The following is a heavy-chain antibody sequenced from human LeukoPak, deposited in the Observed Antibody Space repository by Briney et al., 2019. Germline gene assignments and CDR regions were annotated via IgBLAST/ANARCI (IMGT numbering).Heavy chain of an antibody. D-gene: IGHD1-26*01. J-gene: IGHJ3*02. CDR2: IRYDGTDQ. CDR1: GLSFGGYG. V-gene: IGHV3-30*02. Sequence: GGSLRLSCVATGLSFGGYGMHWVRQAPGKGLEWIAYIRYDGTDQNYADSVKGRFTISRDNAKNTLYLQMNSLRAEDTAVYYCATRGSYGAFDIWGQGTMVTVSS. CDR3: ATRGSYGAFDI.